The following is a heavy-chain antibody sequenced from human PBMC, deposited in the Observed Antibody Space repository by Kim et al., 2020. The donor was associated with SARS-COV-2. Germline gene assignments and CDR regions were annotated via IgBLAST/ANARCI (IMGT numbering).Heavy chain of an antibody. CDR3: ARSFTMVRGVGCSV. Sequence: GGSLRLSCAASGFTFSSYAMHWVRQAPGKGLEWVAVISYDGSNKYYADSVKGRFTISRDNSKNTLYLQMNSLRAEDTAVYYCARSFTMVRGVGCSVWGQGTLVTVSS. CDR2: ISYDGSNK. J-gene: IGHJ4*02. CDR1: GFTFSSYA. D-gene: IGHD3-10*01. V-gene: IGHV3-30-3*01.